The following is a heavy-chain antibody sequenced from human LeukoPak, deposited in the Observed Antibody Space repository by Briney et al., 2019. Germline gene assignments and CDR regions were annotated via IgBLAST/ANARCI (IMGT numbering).Heavy chain of an antibody. CDR2: TSGSGGST. J-gene: IGHJ4*02. CDR1: GFTFSSYA. V-gene: IGHV3-23*01. CDR3: ARGPQTVIGFDY. D-gene: IGHD3-10*01. Sequence: GGSLRLSCAASGFTFSSYAMSWVRQAPGKGLEWVSATSGSGGSTYYADSVKGRFTISRDNSKNTLYLQMNSLRAEDTAVYYCARGPQTVIGFDYWGQGTLVTVSS.